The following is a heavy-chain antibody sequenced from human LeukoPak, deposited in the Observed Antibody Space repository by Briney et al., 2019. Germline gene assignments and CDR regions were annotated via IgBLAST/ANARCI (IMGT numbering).Heavy chain of an antibody. CDR2: IYTSGRT. V-gene: IGHV4-61*02. D-gene: IGHD2-2*01. CDR3: ARRHQLLKDAFDI. J-gene: IGHJ3*02. CDR1: GGSLSSGSYY. Sequence: SETLSLTCTVSGGSLSSGSYYGSWIRQPAGKGLEWIGRIYTSGRTDYNPSLKRRVTISVDTSKNQFSLKLSSVTAADTAVYYCARRHQLLKDAFDIWGQGTMVTVSS.